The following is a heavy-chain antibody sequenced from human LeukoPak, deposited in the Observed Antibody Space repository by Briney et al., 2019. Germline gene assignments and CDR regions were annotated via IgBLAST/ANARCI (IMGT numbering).Heavy chain of an antibody. D-gene: IGHD3-3*01. CDR2: INPNSGGT. V-gene: IGHV1-2*06. CDR3: ARDPYYDFWSGYYNRLYFDY. Sequence: ASVKVSCKASGYTFTGYYVHWVRQAPGQGLEWMGRINPNSGGTNYAQKFQGRVTMTRDTSISTAYMELSRLRSDDTAVYYCARDPYYDFWSGYYNRLYFDYWGQGTLVTVSS. J-gene: IGHJ4*02. CDR1: GYTFTGYY.